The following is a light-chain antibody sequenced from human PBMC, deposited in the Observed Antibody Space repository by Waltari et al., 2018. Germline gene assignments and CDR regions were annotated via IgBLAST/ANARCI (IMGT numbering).Light chain of an antibody. Sequence: DIQMTQSPYSLSASVGDRVTITCRASQSISSYLNWYQQKPGKAPKLLISAASSLQSGVPTRFSGSESGTDFTLTISSLQPEDFATYYCQQSFSTPLTFGGGTKVEIK. CDR1: QSISSY. V-gene: IGKV1-39*01. CDR2: AAS. CDR3: QQSFSTPLT. J-gene: IGKJ4*01.